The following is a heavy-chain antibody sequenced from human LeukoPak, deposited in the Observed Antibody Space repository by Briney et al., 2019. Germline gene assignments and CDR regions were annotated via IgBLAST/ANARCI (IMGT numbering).Heavy chain of an antibody. CDR2: IYYSGST. D-gene: IGHD3-22*01. CDR3: ARGSHDSSGYYYFTGYYYYGMDV. V-gene: IGHV4-31*03. CDR1: GGSISSGGYY. Sequence: PSETLSLTCTVSGGSISSGGYYWSWIRQHPGKGLEWIGYIYYSGSTYYNPSLKSRVSISVDTSKNQFSLKLSSVTAADTAVYYCARGSHDSSGYYYFTGYYYYGMDVWGQGTTVTVSS. J-gene: IGHJ6*02.